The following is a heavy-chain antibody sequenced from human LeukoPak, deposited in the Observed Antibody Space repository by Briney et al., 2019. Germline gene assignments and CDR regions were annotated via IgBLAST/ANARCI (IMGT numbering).Heavy chain of an antibody. CDR3: ARDVIMGDDQGWFDP. Sequence: ASVRVSSRASGDTFSDYVIHGGRQAPGQGGEGMGWINPKSCCTNYVQKFQGRVTIPRDTSINTVYMELSSLNSDDTAMYYCARDVIMGDDQGWFDPWGQGTLVTVCS. CDR1: GDTFSDYV. J-gene: IGHJ5*02. D-gene: IGHD3-16*01. V-gene: IGHV1-2*02. CDR2: INPKSCCT.